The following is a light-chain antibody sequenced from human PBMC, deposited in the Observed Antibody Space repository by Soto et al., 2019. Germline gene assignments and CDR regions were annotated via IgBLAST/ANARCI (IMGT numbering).Light chain of an antibody. Sequence: AIQMTQSPSSLSASVGDRVTITCRASQDVRDDLGWYQQKPGKAPKLLIYAASSLQSGVPSRFSGSGSGTDFTLTISSLQPEDFANYYCQQYNNWPQVTLGPGTKVDI. V-gene: IGKV1-6*01. J-gene: IGKJ1*01. CDR3: QQYNNWPQVT. CDR2: AAS. CDR1: QDVRDD.